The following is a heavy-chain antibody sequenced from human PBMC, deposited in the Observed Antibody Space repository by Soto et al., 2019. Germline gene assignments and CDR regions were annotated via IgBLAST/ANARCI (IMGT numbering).Heavy chain of an antibody. CDR2: IDPSDSYT. CDR1: GYSFTSYW. D-gene: IGHD4-4*01. CDR3: ARLGGYSRLADYYYYYGMDV. J-gene: IGHJ6*04. V-gene: IGHV5-10-1*01. Sequence: RGESLKISCKGSGYSFTSYWISWVRQMPGKGLEWMGRIDPSDSYTNYSPSFQGHVTISADKSISTAYLQWSSLKASDTAMYYCARLGGYSRLADYYYYYGMDVWDKGTTVTVST.